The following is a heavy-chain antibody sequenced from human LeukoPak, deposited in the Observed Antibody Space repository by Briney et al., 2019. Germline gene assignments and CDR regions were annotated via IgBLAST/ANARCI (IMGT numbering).Heavy chain of an antibody. Sequence: GGSLGLSCAASGFTFSDYYMSWIRQAPGKGLEWVSAISGSGVGTYYADSVKGRFTISRDNSWNTLYLQMSSLRAEDTAVYYCAKDQVISGSEASDIWGQGTMVTVSS. D-gene: IGHD2-21*01. CDR3: AKDQVISGSEASDI. CDR2: ISGSGVGT. J-gene: IGHJ3*02. CDR1: GFTFSDYY. V-gene: IGHV3-23*01.